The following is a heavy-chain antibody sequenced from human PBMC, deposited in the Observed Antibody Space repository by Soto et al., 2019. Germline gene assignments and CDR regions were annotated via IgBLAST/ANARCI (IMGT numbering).Heavy chain of an antibody. J-gene: IGHJ4*02. CDR1: GGTFSSYA. D-gene: IGHD1-26*01. CDR3: ARKKVGGYREALDYYFDY. CDR2: IIPIFGTA. V-gene: IGHV1-69*06. Sequence: GASVKVSCKASGGTFSSYAISWVRQAPGQGLEWMGGIIPIFGTANYAQKFQGRVTITADKSTSTAYMELSSLRSEDTAVYYCARKKVGGYREALDYYFDYWGQGTLVTVSS.